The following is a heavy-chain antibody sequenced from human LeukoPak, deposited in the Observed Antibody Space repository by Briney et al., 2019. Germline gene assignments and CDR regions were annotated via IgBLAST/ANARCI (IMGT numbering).Heavy chain of an antibody. J-gene: IGHJ4*02. D-gene: IGHD1-26*01. CDR1: GFTFSSYA. Sequence: GGSLRLSCAASGFTFSSYAMSWVRQAPGKGLEWVSAISGSGGSTYYADSVKGRFTISRDNSKNTLYLQMNSLRVEDTAVYYCAKNSGSYPYPLDYWGQGTLVTVSS. V-gene: IGHV3-23*01. CDR3: AKNSGSYPYPLDY. CDR2: ISGSGGST.